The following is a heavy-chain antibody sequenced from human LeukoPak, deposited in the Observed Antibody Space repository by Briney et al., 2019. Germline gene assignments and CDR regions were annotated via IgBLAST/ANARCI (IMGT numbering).Heavy chain of an antibody. CDR2: ISDSGSDT. J-gene: IGHJ1*01. CDR3: ARDRKAYGDYEFQH. Sequence: GGSLRLSCVASGFSFSAYAMSWVRQAPGTGLQWVSSISDSGSDTYYTDSVKGRFTISRDNSKNTLFLQMSSLRAEDTAVYYCARDRKAYGDYEFQHWGQGTLVTVSS. V-gene: IGHV3-23*01. CDR1: GFSFSAYA. D-gene: IGHD4-17*01.